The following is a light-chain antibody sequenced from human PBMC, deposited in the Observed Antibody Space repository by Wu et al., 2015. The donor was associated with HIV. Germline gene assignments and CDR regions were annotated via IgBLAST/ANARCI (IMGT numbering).Light chain of an antibody. CDR2: GAS. V-gene: IGKV3-20*01. CDR1: QSLRSSY. J-gene: IGKJ3*01. Sequence: EIVLTQSPGTLSLSPGERATLSCRASQSLRSSYLAWYQQRPGQAPRLLIYGASTRATGIPDRFSGSGSGTDFTLTINRLEPEDFAVYYCQQYGTSPRTFGPGTKVDIK. CDR3: QQYGTSPRT.